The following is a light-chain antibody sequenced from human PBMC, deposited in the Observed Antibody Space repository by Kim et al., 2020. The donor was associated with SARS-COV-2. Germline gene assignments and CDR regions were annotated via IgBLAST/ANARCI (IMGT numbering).Light chain of an antibody. J-gene: IGLJ1*01. CDR1: KLGDKY. Sequence: SWSPGQTASITCSGDKLGDKYACWYQQKPGQSPVLVIYQDSKRPSGIPERFSGSNSGNTATLTISGTQAMDEADYYCQAWDSSTHVFGTGTKVTVL. CDR3: QAWDSSTHV. CDR2: QDS. V-gene: IGLV3-1*01.